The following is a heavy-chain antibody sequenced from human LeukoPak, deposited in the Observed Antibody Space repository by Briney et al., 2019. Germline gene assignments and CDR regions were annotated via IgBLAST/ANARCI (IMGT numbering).Heavy chain of an antibody. Sequence: PGGPLRLSCAASGFTFSNYAMTWVRQAPGKGLDWVSGISASGGTTYYADSVKGRFTISRDNSKNTLYLQMNSLRAEDTAVYYCAKRPRDSSGYYLGAFDMWGQGTMVTVSS. V-gene: IGHV3-23*01. CDR2: ISASGGTT. CDR1: GFTFSNYA. D-gene: IGHD3-22*01. CDR3: AKRPRDSSGYYLGAFDM. J-gene: IGHJ3*02.